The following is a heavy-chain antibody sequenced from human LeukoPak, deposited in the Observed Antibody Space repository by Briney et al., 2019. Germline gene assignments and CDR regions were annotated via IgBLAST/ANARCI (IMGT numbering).Heavy chain of an antibody. D-gene: IGHD3-22*01. V-gene: IGHV3-64D*09. J-gene: IGHJ4*02. Sequence: GGSLRLSCSASGFTFSSYAMHWVRQAPGKGLEYVSAISNNGGTTYYADSVKGRFTISRDNSKNTLNLQMSSLRAEDTAVYFCVRDSGEIPNTYYYDSSGYLHYWGPGTLVTVSS. CDR1: GFTFSSYA. CDR3: VRDSGEIPNTYYYDSSGYLHY. CDR2: ISNNGGTT.